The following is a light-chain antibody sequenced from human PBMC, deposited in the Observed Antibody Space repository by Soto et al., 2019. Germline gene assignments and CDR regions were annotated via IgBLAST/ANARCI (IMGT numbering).Light chain of an antibody. CDR2: DAS. J-gene: IGKJ2*01. Sequence: EIVLTQSPATLSLSPGARATLSCRASQSVSTDLAWYQQRPGQAPRLLISDASYRATGIPARFSGSGSGTDFTLTISSLEPEDFAVYYCQQHGSSPPYTFGQGTTVDIK. CDR3: QQHGSSPPYT. V-gene: IGKV3-11*01. CDR1: QSVSTD.